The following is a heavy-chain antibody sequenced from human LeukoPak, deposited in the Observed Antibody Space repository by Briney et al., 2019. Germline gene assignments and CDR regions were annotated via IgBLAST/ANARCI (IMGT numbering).Heavy chain of an antibody. V-gene: IGHV3-48*03. Sequence: GGSLRLSCAASGFTISNYEFNWVRQAPGKGLEWVSYLGVGGNNIYYAESVRGRITTSRDNAKNSPYLQLNSLRAEDTAVYYCARETAHCGGDCFDYWGQGTLVTVSS. CDR2: LGVGGNNI. CDR3: ARETAHCGGDCFDY. CDR1: GFTISNYE. J-gene: IGHJ4*02. D-gene: IGHD2-21*01.